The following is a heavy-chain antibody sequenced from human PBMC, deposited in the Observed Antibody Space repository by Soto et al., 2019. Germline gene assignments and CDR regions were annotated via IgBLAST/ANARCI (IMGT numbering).Heavy chain of an antibody. Sequence: AASVKVSCKASGYTFTSYYMHWVRQAPGQGLEWMGIINPSGGSTSYAQKFQGRVTMTRDTSTSTVYMELSSLRSEDTAVYYCARVFAWGCGGSCLHAFDIRAQRTTVTGSS. J-gene: IGHJ3*02. CDR2: INPSGGST. D-gene: IGHD2-15*01. CDR1: GYTFTSYY. CDR3: ARVFAWGCGGSCLHAFDI. V-gene: IGHV1-46*03.